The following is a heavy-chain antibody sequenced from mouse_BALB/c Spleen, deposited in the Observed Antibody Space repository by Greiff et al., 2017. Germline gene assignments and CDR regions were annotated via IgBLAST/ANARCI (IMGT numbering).Heavy chain of an antibody. J-gene: IGHJ4*01. CDR3: ARSGRYAMDY. V-gene: IGHV1-67*01. CDR1: SYTFTDYA. Sequence: QVQLKESGPELVRPGVSVKISCKGSSYTFTDYAMHWVKQSHAKSLEWIGVISTYYGNTNYNQKFKGKATMTVDKSSSTAYMELARLTSEDSAVYYCARSGRYAMDYWGQGTSVTVSS. CDR2: ISTYYGNT.